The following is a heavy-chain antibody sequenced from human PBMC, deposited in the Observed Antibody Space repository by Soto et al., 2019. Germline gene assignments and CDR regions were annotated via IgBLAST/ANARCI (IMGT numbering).Heavy chain of an antibody. D-gene: IGHD4-17*01. Sequence: QITLKESGPTLVKPTQTLTLTCAFSGFSLSTNGVGVSWIRQPPGKALEWLAVIYWNDDKRYTPSLKRRLTITKDTSKNQVVLTVTNLDPVDTATYFCARGTDYVNAFDIWGQGTMVTVSS. CDR1: GFSLSTNGVG. CDR3: ARGTDYVNAFDI. J-gene: IGHJ3*02. V-gene: IGHV2-5*01. CDR2: IYWNDDK.